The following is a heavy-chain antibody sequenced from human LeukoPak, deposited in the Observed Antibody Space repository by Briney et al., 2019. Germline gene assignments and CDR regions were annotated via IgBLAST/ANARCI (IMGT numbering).Heavy chain of an antibody. D-gene: IGHD3-9*01. CDR2: IYYSGST. Sequence: PSETLSLTCTVSGGSISSGGYYWSWIRQHPGKGLEWIGYIYYSGSTYYNPSLKSRVTISVDTSKNQFSLNLSSVTAADTAVYYCARGGNYDILTGYYDAFDIWGQGTMVTVSS. CDR3: ARGGNYDILTGYYDAFDI. J-gene: IGHJ3*02. V-gene: IGHV4-31*03. CDR1: GGSISSGGYY.